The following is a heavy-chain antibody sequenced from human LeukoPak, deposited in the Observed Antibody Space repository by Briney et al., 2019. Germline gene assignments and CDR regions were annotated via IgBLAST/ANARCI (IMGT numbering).Heavy chain of an antibody. CDR2: TNPNSGGT. D-gene: IGHD2-15*01. CDR1: GYTFTGYY. CDR3: ARGGPYCSGGSCYGNNWFDP. J-gene: IGHJ5*02. Sequence: ASVKVSCKASGYTFTGYYMHWVRQAPGQGLEWMGWTNPNSGGTNYAQKFQGRVTMTRDTSISTAYMELSGLRSDDTAVYYCARGGPYCSGGSCYGNNWFDPWGQGTLVTVSS. V-gene: IGHV1-2*02.